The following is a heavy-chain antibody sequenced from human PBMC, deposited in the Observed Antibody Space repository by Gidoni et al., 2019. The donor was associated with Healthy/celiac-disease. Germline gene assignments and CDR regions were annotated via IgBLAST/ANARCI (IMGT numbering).Heavy chain of an antibody. J-gene: IGHJ5*02. V-gene: IGHV4-34*01. Sequence: QVQLQQWGAGLLKPSETLSLTCAVYGGSFSGYYWCWIRQPPGKGLEWIGEINHSGSTNSTPSLKSRVTISVDTSKNQFSLKLSSVTAADTAVYYCARDYVAMVGWFDPWGQGTLVTVSS. CDR2: INHSGST. CDR3: ARDYVAMVGWFDP. D-gene: IGHD2-15*01. CDR1: GGSFSGYY.